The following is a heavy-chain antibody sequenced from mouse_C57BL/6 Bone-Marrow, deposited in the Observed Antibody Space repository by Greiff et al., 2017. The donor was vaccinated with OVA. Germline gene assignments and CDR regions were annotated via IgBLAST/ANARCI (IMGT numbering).Heavy chain of an antibody. CDR2: INPNYGTT. D-gene: IGHD2-4*01. CDR3: ARGGGYDYDWYFDV. CDR1: GYSFTDYN. Sequence: EVQLQESGPELVKPGASVKISCKASGYSFTDYNMNWVKQSNGKSLEWIGVINPNYGTTSYNQKFKGKATLTVDQSSSTAYMQLNSLTSEDSAVYYCARGGGYDYDWYFDVWGTGTTVTVSS. V-gene: IGHV1-39*01. J-gene: IGHJ1*03.